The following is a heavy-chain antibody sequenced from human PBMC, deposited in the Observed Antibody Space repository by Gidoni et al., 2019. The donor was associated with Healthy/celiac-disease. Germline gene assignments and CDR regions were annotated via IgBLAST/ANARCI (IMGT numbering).Heavy chain of an antibody. CDR1: GGTFSSYA. CDR2: IIPIFGTA. Sequence: QVQLVQSGAEVKKPGSSVKVSCKASGGTFSSYAISWVRQAPGQGLEWMGGIIPIFGTANYAQKFHGRVTITADKSTSTAYMELSSLRSEDTAVYYCARSPERITIFGVVIIDGMDVWGKGTTVTVSS. D-gene: IGHD3-3*01. J-gene: IGHJ6*04. CDR3: ARSPERITIFGVVIIDGMDV. V-gene: IGHV1-69*06.